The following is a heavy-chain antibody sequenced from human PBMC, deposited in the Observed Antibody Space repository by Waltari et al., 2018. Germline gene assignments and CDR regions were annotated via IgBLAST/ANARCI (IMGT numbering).Heavy chain of an antibody. CDR3: TRALAALYGPDD. D-gene: IGHD3-10*01. V-gene: IGHV4-59*01. CDR1: GGSLSNYY. Sequence: QVQLQESGPGLVKPSETLSLICTVSGGSLSNYYWCWIRQFPGKGLEWLVYIYNNGRTKYNPSLKSRVTISVDKSKKEVSLKVNSVTTADTAVYYCTRALAALYGPDDWGQGTQVTVSS. CDR2: IYNNGRT. J-gene: IGHJ4*02.